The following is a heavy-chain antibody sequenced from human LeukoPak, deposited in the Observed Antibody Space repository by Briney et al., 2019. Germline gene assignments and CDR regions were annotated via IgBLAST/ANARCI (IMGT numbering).Heavy chain of an antibody. D-gene: IGHD1-26*01. Sequence: PGRSLRLSCAASGFTFSSYVMHRVRQAPGKGLEWVAVISYDGSNKYYADSVKGRFTISRDNFKNTLYLQMNSLRAEDTAVYYCAKDNVIVGGYYFDYWGQGTLVTVSS. CDR3: AKDNVIVGGYYFDY. J-gene: IGHJ4*02. CDR1: GFTFSSYV. CDR2: ISYDGSNK. V-gene: IGHV3-30*18.